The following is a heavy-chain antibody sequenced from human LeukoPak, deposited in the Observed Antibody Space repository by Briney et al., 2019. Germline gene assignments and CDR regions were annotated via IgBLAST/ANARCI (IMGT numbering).Heavy chain of an antibody. Sequence: SETLSLTCTVSGGSISSSSYYWGWIRQPPGKGLEWIGSIYYSGSTYYNPSLKSRVTISVDTSKNQFSLKLSSVTAADTAVYYCARDPVGYCSGGSCYGGRPGHPWGQGTLVTVSS. CDR3: ARDPVGYCSGGSCYGGRPGHP. D-gene: IGHD2-15*01. V-gene: IGHV4-39*07. CDR2: IYYSGST. CDR1: GGSISSSSYY. J-gene: IGHJ5*02.